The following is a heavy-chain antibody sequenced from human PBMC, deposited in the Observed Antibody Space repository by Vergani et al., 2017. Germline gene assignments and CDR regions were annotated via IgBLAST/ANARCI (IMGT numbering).Heavy chain of an antibody. D-gene: IGHD3-3*01. J-gene: IGHJ6*02. V-gene: IGHV1-18*01. Sequence: QVQLVQSGAEVKKPGSSVKVSCKASGGTFSSYTISWVRQAPGQGLEWMGWISAYNGNTNYAQKLQGKVTMTTDTSTSTAYMELRSLSSDDTAVYYCARQCYDFWSGSHYYYGMDVWGQGTTVTVSS. CDR3: ARQCYDFWSGSHYYYGMDV. CDR1: GGTFSSYT. CDR2: ISAYNGNT.